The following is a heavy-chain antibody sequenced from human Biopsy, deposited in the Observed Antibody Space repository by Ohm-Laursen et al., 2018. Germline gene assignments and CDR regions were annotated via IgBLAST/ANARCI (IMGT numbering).Heavy chain of an antibody. CDR3: ARHSFGSGRDF. J-gene: IGHJ4*02. CDR2: IYHTGIT. V-gene: IGHV4-39*01. Sequence: GTLSLTCTVTDGSISNIIHYWGWIRQPLGKGLEWLGSIYHTGITDYNPSLKSRATISVDPSNNQSSLKLSSLTAADTAVYYCARHSFGSGRDFWGQGTLVTVSS. CDR1: DGSISNIIHY. D-gene: IGHD3-10*01.